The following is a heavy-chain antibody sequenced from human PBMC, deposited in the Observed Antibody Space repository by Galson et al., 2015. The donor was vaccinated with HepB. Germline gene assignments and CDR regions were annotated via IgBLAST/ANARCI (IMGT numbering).Heavy chain of an antibody. V-gene: IGHV5-51*03. CDR2: IYPGDSDT. Sequence: QSGAEVKKPGESLKISCKGSGYSFTTNWIGWVRQMPGKGLEWMGIIYPGDSDTIYSPSFQGQVTISADKSITTAYLQWSSLRASDTAIYYCARRSGIATAGGRYFEYWGQGTLVTVSS. J-gene: IGHJ4*02. CDR1: GYSFTTNW. CDR3: ARRSGIATAGGRYFEY. D-gene: IGHD6-13*01.